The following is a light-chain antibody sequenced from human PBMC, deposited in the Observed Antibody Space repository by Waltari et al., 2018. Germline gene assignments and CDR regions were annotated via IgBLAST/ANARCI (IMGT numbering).Light chain of an antibody. CDR1: QSVSSSY. CDR2: GAS. V-gene: IGKV3-20*01. Sequence: EIVLTQSPGPLSLSPGERATLSCRASQSVSSSYLAWYQHKPGQAPRLLLYGASSRATGIPDRFSGSGSGTDFTLTISRLEPEDFAVYYCQQYGSSPVTFGGGAKVEIK. J-gene: IGKJ4*01. CDR3: QQYGSSPVT.